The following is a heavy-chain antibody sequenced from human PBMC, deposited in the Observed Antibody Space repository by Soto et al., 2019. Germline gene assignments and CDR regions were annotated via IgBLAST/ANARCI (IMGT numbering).Heavy chain of an antibody. CDR3: GKKGGGASIDFWRANGFDP. J-gene: IGHJ5*02. Sequence: QVQLVQSGAVVKKPGSSVTVSCTASGGMFSDYTISWVRQAPGQGLEWMGGIISLFGGPHYAQKFQGRVTITADKPTRAVYLDLTDLTSDDTAVYYCGKKGGGASIDFWRANGFDPWGQGTQVIVSS. D-gene: IGHD3-3*01. CDR1: GGMFSDYT. CDR2: IISLFGGP. V-gene: IGHV1-69*06.